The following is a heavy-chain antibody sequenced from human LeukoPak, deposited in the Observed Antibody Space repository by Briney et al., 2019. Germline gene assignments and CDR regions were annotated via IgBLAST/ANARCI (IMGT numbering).Heavy chain of an antibody. CDR3: AKVGRVGAMDY. J-gene: IGHJ4*02. Sequence: GGSLRLSCAASGFTFSSYAMSWVRQAPGKGLEWVSAISGSGSTYYADSVKGRFTISRDNSKNTLYLQMNSLRAEDTAVYYCAKVGRVGAMDYWGQGTLVTVSS. CDR1: GFTFSSYA. CDR2: ISGSGST. D-gene: IGHD1-26*01. V-gene: IGHV3-23*01.